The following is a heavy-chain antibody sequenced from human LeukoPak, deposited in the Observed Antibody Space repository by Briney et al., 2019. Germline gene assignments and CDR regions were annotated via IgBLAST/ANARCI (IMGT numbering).Heavy chain of an antibody. Sequence: ASVKVSCKASGYTFTSYDINWVRQATGQGLEWMGWMNPNGGNTGYAQKFQGRVTMTRNTSISTGYMELSSLRSEDTAVYYCARVIKPRAAATLWFDPWGQGTLVTVSS. CDR1: GYTFTSYD. CDR3: ARVIKPRAAATLWFDP. CDR2: MNPNGGNT. D-gene: IGHD2-15*01. V-gene: IGHV1-8*01. J-gene: IGHJ5*02.